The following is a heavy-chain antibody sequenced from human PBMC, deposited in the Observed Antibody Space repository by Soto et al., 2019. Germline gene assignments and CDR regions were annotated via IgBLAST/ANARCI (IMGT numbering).Heavy chain of an antibody. CDR2: IKQDGSEK. CDR3: ARGGLKMADAFDI. V-gene: IGHV3-7*03. Sequence: GGSLRLSCAASGFTFSSYWMSWVRQAPGRGLEWVANIKQDGSEKYYVDSVKGRFTISRDNAKNSLYLQMNSLRAEDTAVYYCARGGLKMADAFDIWGQGTMVTVSS. CDR1: GFTFSSYW. J-gene: IGHJ3*02.